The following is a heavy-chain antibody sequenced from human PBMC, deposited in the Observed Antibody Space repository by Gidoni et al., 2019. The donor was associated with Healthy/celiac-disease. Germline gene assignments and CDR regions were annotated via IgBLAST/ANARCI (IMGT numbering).Heavy chain of an antibody. CDR2: INHSGST. CDR1: GVSFSGYY. V-gene: IGHV4-34*01. J-gene: IGHJ6*02. CDR3: ARAVVAADYGMDV. Sequence: QVQLQQWGAGLLKPSQTLSLTCAVSGVSFSGYYWSWIRQPPGKGLAWIGEINHSGSTNYNPSLKSRVTISVDTSKNQFAMKLRSVTAADTAVYYCARAVVAADYGMDVWGQGTTVTVSS. D-gene: IGHD2-15*01.